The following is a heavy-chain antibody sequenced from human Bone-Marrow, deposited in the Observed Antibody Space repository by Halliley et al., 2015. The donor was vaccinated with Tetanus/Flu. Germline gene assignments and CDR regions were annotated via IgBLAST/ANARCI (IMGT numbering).Heavy chain of an antibody. CDR1: RLTLSSYA. V-gene: IGHV3-23*01. D-gene: IGHD6-19*01. CDR2: IRSGDNT. Sequence: SLRLSCAASRLTLSSYAMSWVRQAPGKGLEWVSSIRSGDNTHYADSVKGRFTISRDNSKNTLYLQMNSLRAEDTALYYCAKGVVYSSGWSNAFDIWGQGKLVTVSS. J-gene: IGHJ3*02. CDR3: AKGVVYSSGWSNAFDI.